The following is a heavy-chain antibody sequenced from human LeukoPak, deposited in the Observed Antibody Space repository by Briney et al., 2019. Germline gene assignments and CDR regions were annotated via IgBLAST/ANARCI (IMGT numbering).Heavy chain of an antibody. V-gene: IGHV5-10-1*01. Sequence: GESLRISCKGSGYSFTGYWISWVRQMPGKGLEWMGRIDPSDSYTNYSPSSQGHVTISADKSISTAYLQWSSLKASDTAMYYCARHYGGNSALDYWGQGTLVTVSS. J-gene: IGHJ4*02. CDR2: IDPSDSYT. CDR3: ARHYGGNSALDY. CDR1: GYSFTGYW. D-gene: IGHD4-23*01.